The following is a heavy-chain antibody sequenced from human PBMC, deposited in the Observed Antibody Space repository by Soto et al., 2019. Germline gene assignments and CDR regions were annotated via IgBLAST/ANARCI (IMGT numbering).Heavy chain of an antibody. CDR2: ISGSGGST. J-gene: IGHJ4*02. CDR1: GFTFSSYA. D-gene: IGHD1-26*01. V-gene: IGHV3-23*01. Sequence: GGSLRLSCAASGFTFSSYAMSWVRQAPGKGLEWVSAISGSGGSTYYADSVKGRFTISRDNSKNTLYLQMNSLRAEDTAVYYCAKSPFIVGASGYYFDYWGQGTLVTVSS. CDR3: AKSPFIVGASGYYFDY.